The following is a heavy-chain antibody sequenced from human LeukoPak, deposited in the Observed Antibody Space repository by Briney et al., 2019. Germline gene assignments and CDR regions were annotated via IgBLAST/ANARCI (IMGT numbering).Heavy chain of an antibody. D-gene: IGHD6-13*01. J-gene: IGHJ4*02. CDR3: ARAAGTIGEDY. CDR2: INHSGST. CDR1: GGSFSGYY. V-gene: IGHV4-34*01. Sequence: SETLSLTCAVYGGSFSGYYWSWIRQPPGKGLEWIGEINHSGSTNYNPSLKSRVTISVDTSKNRFSLKLSSVTAADTAVYYCARAAGTIGEDYWGQGTLVTVSS.